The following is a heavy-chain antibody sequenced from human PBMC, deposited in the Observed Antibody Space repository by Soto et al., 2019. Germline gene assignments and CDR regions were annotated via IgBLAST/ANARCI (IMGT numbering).Heavy chain of an antibody. V-gene: IGHV3-30*18. CDR3: AKDLLGVAYCGGDCYPPYFDY. CDR1: GFTFSSYG. D-gene: IGHD2-21*02. CDR2: ISYDGSNK. Sequence: QVQLVESGGGVVQPGRSLRLSCAASGFTFSSYGMHWVRQAPGKGLEWVAVISYDGSNKYYADSVKGRFTISRDNSKNTLYLQMNSLRAEDTAVYYCAKDLLGVAYCGGDCYPPYFDYWGQGTLVTVSS. J-gene: IGHJ4*02.